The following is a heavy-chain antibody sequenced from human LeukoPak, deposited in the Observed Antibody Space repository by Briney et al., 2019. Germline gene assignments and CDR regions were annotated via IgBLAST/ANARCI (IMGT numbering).Heavy chain of an antibody. V-gene: IGHV3-66*01. Sequence: GGSLRLSCAASGFTFSSYAMSWVRQAPGKGLEWGSVIYSGGSTYYADSVKGRFTISRDNSKNTLYLQINSLRAEDTAVYYCARVVGRLLAPPAYWGQGTLVTVSS. CDR3: ARVVGRLLAPPAY. CDR1: GFTFSSYA. CDR2: IYSGGST. J-gene: IGHJ4*02. D-gene: IGHD2-2*01.